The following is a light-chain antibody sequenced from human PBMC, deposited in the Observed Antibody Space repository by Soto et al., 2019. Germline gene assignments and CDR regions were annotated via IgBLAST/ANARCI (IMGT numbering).Light chain of an antibody. CDR1: QSVSSTN. CDR3: QQYETSPRGFT. V-gene: IGKV3-20*01. J-gene: IGKJ3*01. Sequence: ESVWTQSPGTLSLSTGERTTLSCRASQSVSSTNLARYQQKPGQAPRLLIYGPSTRATGIPDRFSGSGSGTGFSVTNSRLEPEDWGVYDWQQYETSPRGFTFGPGNKVDIK. CDR2: GPS.